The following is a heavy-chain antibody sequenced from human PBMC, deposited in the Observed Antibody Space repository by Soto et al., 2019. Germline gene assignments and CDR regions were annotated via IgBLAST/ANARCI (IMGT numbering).Heavy chain of an antibody. Sequence: ASVKVSCKASGYTFTSYDINWVRQATGQGLEWMGWMNPNSGNTGYAQKFQGRVTMTRNTSISTAYMELSSLRSEDTAVYYCARAKKEYYDILTGYYNAAYYYYMDVWGKGTTVTVSS. CDR3: ARAKKEYYDILTGYYNAAYYYYMDV. D-gene: IGHD3-9*01. CDR1: GYTFTSYD. J-gene: IGHJ6*03. V-gene: IGHV1-8*01. CDR2: MNPNSGNT.